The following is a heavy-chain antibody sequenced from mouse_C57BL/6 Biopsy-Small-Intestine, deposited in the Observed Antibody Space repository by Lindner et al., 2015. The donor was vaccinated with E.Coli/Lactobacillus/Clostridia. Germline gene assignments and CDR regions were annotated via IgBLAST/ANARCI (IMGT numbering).Heavy chain of an antibody. Sequence: VQLQESGAELVKPGASVKISCKASGYAFSSYWMNWVKQRPGKGLEWIGQIYSGDGDSNYNGKFKGKATLTADISSSTAYMQLSSLTSEDSAVYFCARGLTGAWFAYWGQGTLVTVSA. CDR1: GYAFSSYW. D-gene: IGHD4-1*01. V-gene: IGHV1-80*01. J-gene: IGHJ3*01. CDR2: IYSGDGDS. CDR3: ARGLTGAWFAY.